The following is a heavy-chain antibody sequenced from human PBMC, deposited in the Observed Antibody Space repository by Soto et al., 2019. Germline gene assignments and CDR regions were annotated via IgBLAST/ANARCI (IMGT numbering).Heavy chain of an antibody. CDR2: MNPNSGNT. Sequence: QVQLVQSGAEVKKPGASVKVSCKASGYTFTSYDINWVRQATGQGLEWMGWMNPNSGNTGYAQKVQGRVTKTRNTSISIAYMELSSLGAEDTAVYYCASGVGFVLVPAAMYYYGMDVWGQGTTVTVSS. CDR3: ASGVGFVLVPAAMYYYGMDV. V-gene: IGHV1-8*01. J-gene: IGHJ6*02. CDR1: GYTFTSYD. D-gene: IGHD2-2*01.